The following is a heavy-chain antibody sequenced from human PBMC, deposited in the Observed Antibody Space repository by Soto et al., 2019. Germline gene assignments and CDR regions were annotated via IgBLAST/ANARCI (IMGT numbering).Heavy chain of an antibody. CDR3: ARDNILGILYGGMDV. Sequence: SETLSLTCTVSGGAISSGDYYWSWIRQPPGKGLEWIGYIYYSGSTYYNPSLKSRVTISVDTSKNQFSLKLSSVTAADTAVYYCARDNILGILYGGMDVWGQGTTVTVSS. CDR2: IYYSGST. D-gene: IGHD3-3*01. J-gene: IGHJ6*02. V-gene: IGHV4-30-4*01. CDR1: GGAISSGDYY.